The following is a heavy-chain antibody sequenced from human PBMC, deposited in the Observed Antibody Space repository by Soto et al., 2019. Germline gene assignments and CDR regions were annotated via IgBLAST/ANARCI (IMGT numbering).Heavy chain of an antibody. Sequence: QVQLQESGPGLVKPSETLSLTCSVSGGSISAFYWNWIRQPAGRGLEWIGRIYRNGHTNDHPSLNSRVSMSVDTARNQFSLQLESVTAADTATYFCTRRPSTSSIGTFDIWGRGTMVTVSS. J-gene: IGHJ3*02. D-gene: IGHD2-2*01. CDR1: GGSISAFY. CDR2: IYRNGHT. V-gene: IGHV4-4*07. CDR3: TRRPSTSSIGTFDI.